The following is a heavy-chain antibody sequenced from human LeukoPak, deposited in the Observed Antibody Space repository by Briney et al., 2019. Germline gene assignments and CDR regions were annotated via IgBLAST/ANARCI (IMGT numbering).Heavy chain of an antibody. CDR3: ASPVGATTVEIYDY. D-gene: IGHD1-26*01. CDR2: IYSGGST. V-gene: IGHV3-66*01. J-gene: IGHJ4*02. CDR1: GFTFSSKY. Sequence: GGSLRLSCAASGFTFSSKYMSWVRQAPGKGLEWVSVIYSGGSTYYADSVKGRFTTSRDNSKNTLYLQMNSLRAEDTAVYYCASPVGATTVEIYDYWGQGTLVTVSS.